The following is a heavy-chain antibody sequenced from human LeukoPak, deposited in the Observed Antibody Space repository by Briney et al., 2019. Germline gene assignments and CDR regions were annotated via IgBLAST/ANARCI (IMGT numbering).Heavy chain of an antibody. CDR2: MNPDSGGT. Sequence: ASVKVSCKASGYKFTGYYIQWVRQAPGQGLEWMGWMNPDSGGTNFAHKFQGRVTMTWDTSISTAYMELRDLRSDDTAVYYCASPRGVAATDFDYWGQGTLVTVSS. CDR3: ASPRGVAATDFDY. V-gene: IGHV1-2*02. J-gene: IGHJ4*02. D-gene: IGHD3-10*01. CDR1: GYKFTGYY.